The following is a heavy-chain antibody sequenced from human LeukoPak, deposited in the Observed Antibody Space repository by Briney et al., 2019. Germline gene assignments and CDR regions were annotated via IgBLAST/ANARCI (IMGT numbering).Heavy chain of an antibody. D-gene: IGHD6-13*01. CDR2: INHSGST. CDR1: GGSFSGYY. Sequence: SETLSLICAVYGGSFSGYYWSWIRQPPGKGLEWIGEINHSGSTNYNPSLKSRVTISVDTSKNQFSLKLSSVTAADTAVYYCARGGGGAYSSSWYLSGSYYYMDVWGKGTTVTVSS. J-gene: IGHJ6*03. CDR3: ARGGGGAYSSSWYLSGSYYYMDV. V-gene: IGHV4-34*01.